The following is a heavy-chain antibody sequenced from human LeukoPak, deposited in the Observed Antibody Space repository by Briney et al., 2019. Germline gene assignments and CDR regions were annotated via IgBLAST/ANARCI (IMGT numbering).Heavy chain of an antibody. CDR2: INPNSGGT. CDR1: GYTFTGYY. V-gene: IGHV1-2*02. J-gene: IGHJ4*02. Sequence: GASVKVSCKASGYTFTGYYMHWVRQAPGQGLEWMGWINPNSGGTNYAQKFQGRVTMTRDTSISTAYMELSRLRSDDTAVYYCARDRSPRTGYSSSLDYWGQGTLFTVSS. CDR3: ARDRSPRTGYSSSLDY. D-gene: IGHD6-13*01.